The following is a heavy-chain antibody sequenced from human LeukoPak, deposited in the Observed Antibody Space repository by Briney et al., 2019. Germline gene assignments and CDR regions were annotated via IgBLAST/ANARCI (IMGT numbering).Heavy chain of an antibody. CDR2: INHSGST. V-gene: IGHV4-34*01. Sequence: GSLRLSCAASGFTFSSYAMSWVRQPPGKGLEWIGEINHSGSTNYNPSLKSRVTISVDTSKNQFSLKLSSVTAADTAVYYCARGPDYDSSGYYSYYFDYWGQGTLVTVSS. CDR3: ARGPDYDSSGYYSYYFDY. J-gene: IGHJ4*02. CDR1: GFTFSSYA. D-gene: IGHD3-22*01.